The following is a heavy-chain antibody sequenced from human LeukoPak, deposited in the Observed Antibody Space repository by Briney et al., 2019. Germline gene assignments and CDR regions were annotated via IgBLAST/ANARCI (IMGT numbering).Heavy chain of an antibody. V-gene: IGHV3-11*01. D-gene: IGHD6-13*01. CDR1: GFTFSDYY. Sequence: GGSLRLSCAASGFTFSDYYMSWIRQAPGKGLEWVSYISSSGSTIYYADSVKGRFTISRDNAKNSLYLQMNSLRAEDTAVYYCARGLDRSWYFHYYYYGMDVWGQGTTVTVSS. CDR3: ARGLDRSWYFHYYYYGMDV. J-gene: IGHJ6*02. CDR2: ISSSGSTI.